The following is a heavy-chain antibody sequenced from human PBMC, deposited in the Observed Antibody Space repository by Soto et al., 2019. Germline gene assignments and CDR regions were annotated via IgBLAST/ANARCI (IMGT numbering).Heavy chain of an antibody. CDR2: IKQDGSEK. CDR3: ARDRIAVAGTGYYYGMDV. J-gene: IGHJ6*02. Sequence: PGGSLRLSCAASGFTFSSYWMSWVRQAPGKGLEWVANIKQDGSEKYYVDSVKGRFTISRDNAKNSLYLQMNSLRAEDTAVYYCARDRIAVAGTGYYYGMDVWGQGTTVTVS. V-gene: IGHV3-7*03. CDR1: GFTFSSYW. D-gene: IGHD6-19*01.